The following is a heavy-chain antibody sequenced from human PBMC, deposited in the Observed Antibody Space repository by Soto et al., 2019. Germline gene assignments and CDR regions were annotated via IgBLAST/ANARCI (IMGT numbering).Heavy chain of an antibody. CDR3: ARDRGLGRTSPYFDF. J-gene: IGHJ4*02. Sequence: GSLRLSCAASGFTFSNFGVHWVRQAPGKGLEWVAVIWNDGNNRRYADSVRGRFTVSSDNSENTVYLHMDSLRVGDTAMYYCARDRGLGRTSPYFDFWGQGTLVTVSS. V-gene: IGHV3-33*01. CDR2: IWNDGNNR. CDR1: GFTFSNFG. D-gene: IGHD3-10*01.